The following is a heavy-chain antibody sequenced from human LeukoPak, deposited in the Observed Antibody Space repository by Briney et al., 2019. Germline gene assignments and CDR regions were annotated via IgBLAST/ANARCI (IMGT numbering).Heavy chain of an antibody. D-gene: IGHD6-13*01. Sequence: ASVKVSCKASGYSFGSNSMHWVRQAPGQGLEWMGIIDPRGDSTANARKFQGRVTVTMDTSTSIVYMELGSLTSEDTAVYYCARDLTIAAAGTYGYWGQGTLVTVSS. CDR3: ARDLTIAAAGTYGY. CDR1: GYSFGSNS. CDR2: IDPRGDST. V-gene: IGHV1-46*01. J-gene: IGHJ4*02.